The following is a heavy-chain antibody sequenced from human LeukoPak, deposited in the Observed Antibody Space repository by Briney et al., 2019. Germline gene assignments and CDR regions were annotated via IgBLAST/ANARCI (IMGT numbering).Heavy chain of an antibody. D-gene: IGHD3-22*01. J-gene: IGHJ4*02. Sequence: PGGSLRLSCAASGFTFSRYSMNWVRQVPGKGLEWVSSISSSSSYIYYADSVKGRFTISRDNAKNSLYQQMNSLRAEDTAVYYCARDDSPYYDSSRNPFDYWGQGTLVTVSS. CDR2: ISSSSSYI. V-gene: IGHV3-21*01. CDR1: GFTFSRYS. CDR3: ARDDSPYYDSSRNPFDY.